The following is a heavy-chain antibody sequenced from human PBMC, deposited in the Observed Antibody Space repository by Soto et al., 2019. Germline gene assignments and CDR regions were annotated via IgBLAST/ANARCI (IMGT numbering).Heavy chain of an antibody. CDR2: IIPILGIA. Sequence: SVKVSCKASGGTFSSYTISWVRQAPGQGLEWMGRIIPILGIANYAQKFQGRVTITADKSTSTAYMELSSLRSEDTAVYYCARHSPSGSYAISGFDYWGQGTLVTVSS. CDR3: ARHSPSGSYAISGFDY. CDR1: GGTFSSYT. D-gene: IGHD1-26*01. J-gene: IGHJ4*02. V-gene: IGHV1-69*02.